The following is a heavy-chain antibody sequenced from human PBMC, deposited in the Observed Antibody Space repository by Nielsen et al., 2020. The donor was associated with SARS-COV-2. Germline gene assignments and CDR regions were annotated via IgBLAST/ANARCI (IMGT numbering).Heavy chain of an antibody. CDR2: IYSGGST. V-gene: IGHV3-66*01. D-gene: IGHD6-19*01. CDR1: GFTFSSYA. J-gene: IGHJ5*02. Sequence: GESLKISCAASGFTFSSYAMSWVRQAPGKGLEWVSVIYSGGSTYYADSVKGRFTISRDNSKNTLYLQMNSLRAEDTAVYYCARVTRTYSSGWYVDGWFDPWGQGTLVTVSS. CDR3: ARVTRTYSSGWYVDGWFDP.